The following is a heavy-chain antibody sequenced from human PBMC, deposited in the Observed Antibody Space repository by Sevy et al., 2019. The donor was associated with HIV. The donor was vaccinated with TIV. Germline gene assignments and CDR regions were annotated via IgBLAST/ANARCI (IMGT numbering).Heavy chain of an antibody. CDR2: IKQDGSVK. CDR3: VRAIAADGSF. CDR1: GFTLNSYW. J-gene: IGHJ4*02. D-gene: IGHD6-13*01. V-gene: IGHV3-7*01. Sequence: GGSLRLSCVASGFTLNSYWMSWVRQAPGKGLVWVANIKQDGSVKYYVDSVKGRFTISRDNARNLLYLQMNSLRVEDTALYYCVRAIAADGSFWGQGTLVTVSS.